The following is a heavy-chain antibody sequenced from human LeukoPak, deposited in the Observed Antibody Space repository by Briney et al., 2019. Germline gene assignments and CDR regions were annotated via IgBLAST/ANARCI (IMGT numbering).Heavy chain of an antibody. V-gene: IGHV1-2*02. CDR2: TNPNSGGT. CDR3: ARLKGSQH. CDR1: AYTFAGSY. Sequence: ASVKVSCKASAYTFAGSYIHWVRQAPGLGLEWMGWTNPNSGGTNYAQKFQGRVTMTRDTSISTAYMELSGLTFDDTAVYYCARLKGSQHWGQGTLVTVSS. J-gene: IGHJ1*01.